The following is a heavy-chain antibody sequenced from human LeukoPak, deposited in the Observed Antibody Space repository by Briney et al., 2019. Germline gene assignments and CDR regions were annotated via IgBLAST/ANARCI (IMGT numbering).Heavy chain of an antibody. D-gene: IGHD2-2*01. V-gene: IGHV3-23*01. Sequence: PGGSLRLSCEASGFTFSDYAMRWVRQTPAIGLNLISIITRTGGNTYYADSVKGRFTISRDNSKNTLHLQMNSLRAEDTAVYHCAKEPREYCSSSSCPHWLDPWGQGTLVTVSS. CDR3: AKEPREYCSSSSCPHWLDP. CDR1: GFTFSDYA. CDR2: ITRTGGNT. J-gene: IGHJ5*02.